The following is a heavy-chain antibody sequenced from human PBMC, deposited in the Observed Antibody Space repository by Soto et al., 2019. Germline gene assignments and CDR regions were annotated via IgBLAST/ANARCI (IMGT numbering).Heavy chain of an antibody. Sequence: ASVKVSCKSSGYAFTGYYIHWVRQAPGQGLEWMGWINPNSGDTNYAQKFQGRVTMTRDTSFSTAYMEPSSLRSDDTAVYYCATRYSYVHFWGQGTLVTVSS. CDR1: GYAFTGYY. V-gene: IGHV1-2*02. CDR3: ATRYSYVHF. D-gene: IGHD5-18*01. CDR2: INPNSGDT. J-gene: IGHJ4*02.